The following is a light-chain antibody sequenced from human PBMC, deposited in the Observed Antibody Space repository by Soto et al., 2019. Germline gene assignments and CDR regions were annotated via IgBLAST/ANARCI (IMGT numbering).Light chain of an antibody. V-gene: IGLV2-8*01. CDR3: SSYAGSNNV. CDR1: SSDVVGYNY. J-gene: IGLJ1*01. CDR2: EVS. Sequence: QSALTQPPSASGSPGQSVTISCTGTSSDVVGYNYVSWYQQHPGKAPKLMIYEVSKRPSGVPDRFSGSKSGNTASLTVSGLQAEDEADYYCSSYAGSNNVFGTGTQLTVL.